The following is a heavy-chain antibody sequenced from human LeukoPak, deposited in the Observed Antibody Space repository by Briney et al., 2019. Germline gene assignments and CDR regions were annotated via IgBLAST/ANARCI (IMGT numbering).Heavy chain of an antibody. CDR1: GFTFSNYS. J-gene: IGHJ3*02. CDR3: ARAKRNGFDI. V-gene: IGHV3-48*01. CDR2: VIRSRSTI. Sequence: GGSLRLSCAASGFTFSNYSMNWVRQAPGKGLEWVSYVIRSRSTIYYADSVKGRFTISRDNAKNSLYLQMNSLRAEDTAVYYCARAKRNGFDIWGQGTMVTVSS.